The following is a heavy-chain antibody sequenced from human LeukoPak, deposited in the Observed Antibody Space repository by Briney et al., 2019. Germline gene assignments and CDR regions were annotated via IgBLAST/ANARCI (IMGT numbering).Heavy chain of an antibody. J-gene: IGHJ4*02. V-gene: IGHV3-30*04. CDR3: ARDGDGDYVFSYYFDY. CDR1: GFTFSSYA. Sequence: PGGSLRLSCAASGFTFSSYAMHWVRQAPGKGLEWGALISYDESNTFYADSVKGRFTISRDNSKNTLYLQMNSLRVEDTAVYYCARDGDGDYVFSYYFDYWGQGTLDTVSS. D-gene: IGHD4-17*01. CDR2: ISYDESNT.